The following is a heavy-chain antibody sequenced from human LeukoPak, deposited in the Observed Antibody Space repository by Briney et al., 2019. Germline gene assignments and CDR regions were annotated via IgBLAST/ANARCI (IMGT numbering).Heavy chain of an antibody. CDR3: ARRSRSSSSALFDY. Sequence: SETLSLTCTVSGGSISSSSYYWGWIRQPPGKGLEWIGEINHSGSTNYNPSLKSRVTISVDTSKNQFSLKLSSVTAADTAVYYCARRSRSSSSALFDYWGQGTLVTVSS. V-gene: IGHV4-39*07. CDR1: GGSISSSSYY. CDR2: INHSGST. D-gene: IGHD6-6*01. J-gene: IGHJ4*02.